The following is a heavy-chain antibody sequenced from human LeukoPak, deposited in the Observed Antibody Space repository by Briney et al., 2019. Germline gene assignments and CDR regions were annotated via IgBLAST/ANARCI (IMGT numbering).Heavy chain of an antibody. J-gene: IGHJ4*02. D-gene: IGHD6-6*01. V-gene: IGHV3-21*01. CDR2: INSKSRYI. CDR1: GFPFSSYS. CDR3: ARADSSSSRLDC. Sequence: GGSLRLSCGASGFPFSSYSMNWVRQAPGKGLEWVSSINSKSRYIYYADSLKGRFTISRDNGKNSVYLQMNSLRAEDTAVYFCARADSSSSRLDCWGQGTLVTVSS.